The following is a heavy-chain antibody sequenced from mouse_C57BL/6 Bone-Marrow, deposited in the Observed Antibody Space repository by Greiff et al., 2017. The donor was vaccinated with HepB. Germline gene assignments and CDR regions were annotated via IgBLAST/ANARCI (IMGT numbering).Heavy chain of an antibody. CDR2: INPSSGYT. Sequence: VQLVESGAELAKPGASVKLSCKASGYTFTSYWMHWVKQRPGQGLEWIGYINPSSGYTKYNQKFKDKATLTADKSSSTAYMQLSSLTYEDSAVYYCASYYDYDKGYFDVWGTGTTVTVSS. D-gene: IGHD2-4*01. V-gene: IGHV1-7*01. J-gene: IGHJ1*03. CDR1: GYTFTSYW. CDR3: ASYYDYDKGYFDV.